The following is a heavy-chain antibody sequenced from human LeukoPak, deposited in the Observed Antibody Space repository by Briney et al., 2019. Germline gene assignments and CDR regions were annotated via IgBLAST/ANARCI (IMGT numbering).Heavy chain of an antibody. D-gene: IGHD3/OR15-3a*01. J-gene: IGHJ3*02. Sequence: SETLSLTCTVSGASISDTAWSWVRQPAGRGLEWIGRVFSSGATLYNPSLNGRVSMSVDASKKQVSLKVTPVTVADTAVYYCARDDKGYHDGRWTAFDIWGQGTVVTVSS. CDR2: VFSSGAT. CDR1: GASISDTA. V-gene: IGHV4-4*07. CDR3: ARDDKGYHDGRWTAFDI.